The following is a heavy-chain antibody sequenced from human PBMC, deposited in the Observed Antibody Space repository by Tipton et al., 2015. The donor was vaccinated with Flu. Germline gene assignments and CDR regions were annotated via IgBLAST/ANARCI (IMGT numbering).Heavy chain of an antibody. CDR2: INYNGGT. J-gene: IGHJ3*02. CDR1: GGSISTYY. Sequence: TLSLTCTVSGGSISTYYWSWIRQPPGKGLEWIGFINYNGGTDYNPSLKSRVSISLDTSKKQFSLKLTSVTAADAAVYYCARGPTVVTPVYAFDIWGQGTMVTVSS. CDR3: ARGPTVVTPVYAFDI. V-gene: IGHV4-59*12. D-gene: IGHD4-23*01.